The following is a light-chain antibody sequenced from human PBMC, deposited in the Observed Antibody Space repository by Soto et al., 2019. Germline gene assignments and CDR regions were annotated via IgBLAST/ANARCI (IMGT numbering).Light chain of an antibody. CDR3: QQYNSQSYT. Sequence: DIQMTQSPSTLSASVGDRVTITCRASQSSSSWLAWYQQKPGKAPNLLIYNASNLPSGVSSRFSGSGSGTEFTLTISSLQPDDSATYYCQQYNSQSYTFGQGTKLEIK. CDR2: NAS. CDR1: QSSSSW. V-gene: IGKV1-5*03. J-gene: IGKJ2*01.